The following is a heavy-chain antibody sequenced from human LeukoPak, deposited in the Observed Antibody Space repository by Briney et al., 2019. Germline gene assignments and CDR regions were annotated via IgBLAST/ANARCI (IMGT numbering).Heavy chain of an antibody. J-gene: IGHJ4*02. CDR3: SRSAYYDGSGNYYDY. CDR1: GFTFNTYA. CDR2: INYSGGDT. D-gene: IGHD3-22*01. Sequence: GGSLRLSCTASGFTFNTYAMRWVRQAPGERLEWVSTINYSGGDTYYADSVKGRFTISRDNAKNTLYLQMNGLRAEDTAVYYCSRSAYYDGSGNYYDYWGQGTLVTVSS. V-gene: IGHV3-23*01.